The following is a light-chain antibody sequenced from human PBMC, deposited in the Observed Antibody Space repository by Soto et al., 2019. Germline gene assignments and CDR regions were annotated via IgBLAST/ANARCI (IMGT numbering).Light chain of an antibody. V-gene: IGLV2-8*01. Sequence: QSALTQPPSASWSPGHPVTISCTGSGSDVGFYSYVSWYQQHPGKTPKLILYEVTKRPSGVPDRFSGSKSGNTASLTVSGLQAEDEADYYCSSYAGTNTFNVFGTGTKVTVL. J-gene: IGLJ1*01. CDR2: EVT. CDR3: SSYAGTNTFNV. CDR1: GSDVGFYSY.